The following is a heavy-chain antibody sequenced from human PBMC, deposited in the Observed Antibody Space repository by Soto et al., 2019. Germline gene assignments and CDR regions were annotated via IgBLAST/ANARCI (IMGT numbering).Heavy chain of an antibody. D-gene: IGHD3-16*01. V-gene: IGHV4-39*01. CDR1: GGSISSNSYY. J-gene: IGHJ4*02. CDR3: ARPAPYASVCGNSDGHDY. CDR2: IYYSGAT. Sequence: SETLSLTCTVSGGSISSNSYYWDWIRQPPGKGLEWIGSIYYSGATYYNPSLQSRVTISVDTSKNQFSLHLSSVTAADTAVYYCARPAPYASVCGNSDGHDYWGQGTLATVSS.